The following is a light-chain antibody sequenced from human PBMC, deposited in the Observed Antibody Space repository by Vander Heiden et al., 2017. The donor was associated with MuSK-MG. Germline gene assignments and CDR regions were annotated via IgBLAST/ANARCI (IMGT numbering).Light chain of an antibody. Sequence: DIQMTQSPSTLSASVGDRVTITCRASQSISSWLAWYQQKPGKAPKLLIYKASSLESGVPSRFSGSGSGTEFTLTISSLQPDDFATYYCQQDNSYPDTFGHGTKVDIK. V-gene: IGKV1-5*03. CDR1: QSISSW. CDR2: KAS. J-gene: IGKJ3*01. CDR3: QQDNSYPDT.